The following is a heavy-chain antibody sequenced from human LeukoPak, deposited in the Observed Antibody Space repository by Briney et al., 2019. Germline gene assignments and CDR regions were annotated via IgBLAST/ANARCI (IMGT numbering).Heavy chain of an antibody. D-gene: IGHD3-16*02. Sequence: ASVKVSCKASGYTFTSYDINWVRQATGKGLEWMGWMNPNSGNTGYAQKFQGRVTMTRNTSISTAYMELSSLRSEDTAVYYCARGGGDDYVWGSYRYDDYWGQGTLVTVSS. V-gene: IGHV1-8*01. CDR1: GYTFTSYD. CDR2: MNPNSGNT. CDR3: ARGGGDDYVWGSYRYDDY. J-gene: IGHJ4*02.